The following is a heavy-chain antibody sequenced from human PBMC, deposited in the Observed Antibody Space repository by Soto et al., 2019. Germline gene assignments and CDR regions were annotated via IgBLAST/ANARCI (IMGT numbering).Heavy chain of an antibody. CDR1: GGSISSGGYS. CDR3: ARGPPLLW. J-gene: IGHJ4*02. CDR2: IYHSGST. Sequence: SETLSLTCAVSGGSISSGGYSWSWIRQPPGKGLECIGYIYHSGSTYYNPSLKSRVTISVDRSKNQFSLKLSSVTAADTAVYYSARGPPLLWWRQGPLVTAPQ. D-gene: IGHD2-21*01. V-gene: IGHV4-30-2*01.